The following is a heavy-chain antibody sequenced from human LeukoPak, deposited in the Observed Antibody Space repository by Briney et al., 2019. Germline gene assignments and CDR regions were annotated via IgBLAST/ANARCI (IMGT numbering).Heavy chain of an antibody. CDR2: IIPIFGTA. CDR1: GGTFSSYA. CDR3: AKDYRPGAYYFDY. V-gene: IGHV1-69*13. Sequence: SVKVSCKASGGTFSSYAISWVRQAPGQGLEWMGGIIPIFGTANYAQKFQGRVTITADESTSTAYMELSSLRSEDTAVYYCAKDYRPGAYYFDYWGQGTLVTVSS. D-gene: IGHD4-11*01. J-gene: IGHJ4*02.